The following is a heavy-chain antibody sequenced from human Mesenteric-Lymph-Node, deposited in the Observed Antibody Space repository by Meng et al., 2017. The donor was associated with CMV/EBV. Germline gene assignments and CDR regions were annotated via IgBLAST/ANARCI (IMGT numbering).Heavy chain of an antibody. CDR3: ARDGEILRSFDWSHYYGMDV. V-gene: IGHV3-7*01. Sequence: GGSLRLSCAASGFTFSSYWMSWVRQAPGKGLEWVANIKQDGSEKYYVDSAKGRFTISRDNAKNSLYLQMNSLRAEDTAVYYCARDGEILRSFDWSHYYGMDVWGQGTTVTVSS. J-gene: IGHJ6*02. CDR2: IKQDGSEK. D-gene: IGHD3-9*01. CDR1: GFTFSSYW.